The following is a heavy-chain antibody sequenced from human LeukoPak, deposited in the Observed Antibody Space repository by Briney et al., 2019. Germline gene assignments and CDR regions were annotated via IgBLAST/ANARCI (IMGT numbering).Heavy chain of an antibody. J-gene: IGHJ4*02. Sequence: GRSLRLSCAASGFPFSSYGMHWVRQAPGKGLEWVAVAYDDGSNKYYADSVKGRFTISKDNSKNTLYVQMNSLRVEDTAVYYRATGGGFYYSHWGQGTLVTVSS. D-gene: IGHD3-22*01. CDR1: GFPFSSYG. CDR3: ATGGGFYYSH. V-gene: IGHV3-33*01. CDR2: AYDDGSNK.